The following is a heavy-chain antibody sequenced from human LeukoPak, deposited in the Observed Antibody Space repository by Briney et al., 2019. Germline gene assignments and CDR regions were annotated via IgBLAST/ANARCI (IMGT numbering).Heavy chain of an antibody. Sequence: GASVKVSCKASGGTFSSYAISWVRQAPGQGLEWMGRIIPILGIANYAQKFQGRVTTTADKSTSTAYMELGSLRSEDTAVYYCARGSSSSWYFFWGQGTLVTVSS. CDR3: ARGSSSSWYFF. J-gene: IGHJ4*02. CDR1: GGTFSSYA. D-gene: IGHD6-13*01. CDR2: IIPILGIA. V-gene: IGHV1-69*04.